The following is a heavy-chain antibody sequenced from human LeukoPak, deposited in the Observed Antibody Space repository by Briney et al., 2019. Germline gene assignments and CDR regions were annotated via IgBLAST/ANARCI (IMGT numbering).Heavy chain of an antibody. CDR2: TNHSGST. V-gene: IGHV4-34*01. CDR1: GGYVNRGTFF. D-gene: IGHD1-26*01. CDR3: AALVGATRNYNYGMDV. Sequence: SETLSLTCAVSGGYVNRGTFFWTWIRKPPGKGLEWIGETNHSGSTTYTPSLKSRVTISVDTSKNQFSLKLSSVTAADTAVYYCAALVGATRNYNYGMDVWGQGTTVTVSS. J-gene: IGHJ6*02.